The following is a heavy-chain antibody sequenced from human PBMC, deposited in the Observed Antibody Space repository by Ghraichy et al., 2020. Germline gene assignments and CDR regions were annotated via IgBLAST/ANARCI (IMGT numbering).Heavy chain of an antibody. J-gene: IGHJ4*02. CDR3: ARTPLRRSDY. D-gene: IGHD2-15*01. CDR2: INHDGSEK. Sequence: LSLTCAASGFTFSSYWMSWVRQAPGKGLEWVADINHDGSEKYYVDSVKGRFTISRDNAKNSLYLQMNSLTVEDTALYYCARTPLRRSDYWGQGTLVTVSS. CDR1: GFTFSSYW. V-gene: IGHV3-7*01.